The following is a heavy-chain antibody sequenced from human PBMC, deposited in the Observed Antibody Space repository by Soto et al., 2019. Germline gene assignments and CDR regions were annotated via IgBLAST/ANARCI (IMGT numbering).Heavy chain of an antibody. CDR2: INPNSGGT. CDR3: ARAHSSSSADY. Sequence: ASVKVSCKASGYTFTGYYMHWVRRAPGQGLEWMGWINPNSGGTNYAQKFQGWVTMTRDTSISTAYMELSRLRSDDTAVYYCARAHSSSSADYWGQGTLVTVSS. CDR1: GYTFTGYY. D-gene: IGHD6-13*01. J-gene: IGHJ4*02. V-gene: IGHV1-2*04.